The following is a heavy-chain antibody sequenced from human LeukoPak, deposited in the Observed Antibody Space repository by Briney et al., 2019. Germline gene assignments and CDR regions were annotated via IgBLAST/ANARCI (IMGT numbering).Heavy chain of an antibody. Sequence: ASVKVSCKASGGTFSSYAISWVRQAPGQGLEWMGRIIPIFGTANYAQKFQGRVTITTDESTSTAYMELSSLRSEDTAVYYCARESIFGVVTTYNWFDPWGQGTLVTVSS. CDR3: ARESIFGVVTTYNWFDP. V-gene: IGHV1-69*05. J-gene: IGHJ5*02. CDR1: GGTFSSYA. D-gene: IGHD3-3*01. CDR2: IIPIFGTA.